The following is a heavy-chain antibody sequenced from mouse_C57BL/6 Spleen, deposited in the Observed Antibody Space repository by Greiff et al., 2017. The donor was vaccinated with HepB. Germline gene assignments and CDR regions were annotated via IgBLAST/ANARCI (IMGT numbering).Heavy chain of an antibody. V-gene: IGHV1-61*01. J-gene: IGHJ4*01. D-gene: IGHD2-4*01. Sequence: QVQLQQPGAELVRPGSSVKLSCKASGYTFTSYWMDWVKQRPGQGLEWIGNIYPSDSETHYNQKFKDKATLTVDKSSSTAYMQLSSLTSEDSAVYYCARGDYDPYYAMDYWGQGTSVTVSS. CDR2: IYPSDSET. CDR3: ARGDYDPYYAMDY. CDR1: GYTFTSYW.